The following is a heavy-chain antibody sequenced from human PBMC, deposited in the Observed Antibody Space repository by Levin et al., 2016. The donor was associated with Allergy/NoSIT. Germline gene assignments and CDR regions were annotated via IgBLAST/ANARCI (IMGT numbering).Heavy chain of an antibody. Sequence: GSLRLSCTVSGGSTTTYYWGWVRQSPGGTLEWIGNIFYGGNGFYNPSLESRVTISLDTSKNQFSLSLRSVTAADTAVYFCVRHRYGDGQDSWGQGTLVAVSS. CDR3: VRHRYGDGQDS. CDR1: GGSTTTYY. J-gene: IGHJ4*02. D-gene: IGHD4-17*01. V-gene: IGHV4-59*08. CDR2: IFYGGNG.